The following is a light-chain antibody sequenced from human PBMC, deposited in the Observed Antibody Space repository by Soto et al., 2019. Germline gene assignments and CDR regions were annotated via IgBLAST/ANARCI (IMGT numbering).Light chain of an antibody. Sequence: QSALTQPASVSGSPGQSITISCTGTSSDIGDYNFVSWYQHYPGQAPKLMIYEVSNRPSGVSNRFSVSKSGNTASLTISGLQTEDEADYYCASYTTGSTLVVFGGGTKLTVL. J-gene: IGLJ3*02. CDR2: EVS. V-gene: IGLV2-14*01. CDR3: ASYTTGSTLVV. CDR1: SSDIGDYNF.